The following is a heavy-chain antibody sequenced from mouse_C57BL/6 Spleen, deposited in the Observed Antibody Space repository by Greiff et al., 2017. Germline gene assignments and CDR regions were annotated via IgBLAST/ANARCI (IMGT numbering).Heavy chain of an antibody. CDR3: ARSGSGFAY. CDR2: IYPGSGNT. V-gene: IGHV1-76*01. CDR1: GYTFTDYY. J-gene: IGHJ3*01. D-gene: IGHD1-1*01. Sequence: QVQLQQSGAELVRPGASVKLSCKASGYTFTDYYINWVKQRPGQGLAWIARIYPGSGNTYYNEKFKGKATQIAEKSSSTAYMQLSSLTSEESAVYFCARSGSGFAYWGQGTLVTVSA.